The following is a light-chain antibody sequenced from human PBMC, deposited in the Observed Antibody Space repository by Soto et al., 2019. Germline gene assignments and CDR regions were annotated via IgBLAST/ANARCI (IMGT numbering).Light chain of an antibody. Sequence: QAVVTQEPSLTVSPGGTVTLTCASSTGAVTSGYYPNWFRQKPGQAPRSLIYSTSNKHSWTPDRFSGSLLGGKAALTLSGVQPEDEAEYYCGSWDSSLSAYVFGTGTKLTVL. CDR3: GSWDSSLSAYV. CDR1: TGAVTSGYY. V-gene: IGLV7-43*01. CDR2: STS. J-gene: IGLJ1*01.